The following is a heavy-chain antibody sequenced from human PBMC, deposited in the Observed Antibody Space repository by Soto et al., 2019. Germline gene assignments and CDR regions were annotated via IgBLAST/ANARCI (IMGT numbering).Heavy chain of an antibody. CDR1: GFTFSSYG. CDR3: AKRLRDFWSGYYTGAYYYYGMDV. J-gene: IGHJ6*02. CDR2: ISYDGSNK. V-gene: IGHV3-30*18. D-gene: IGHD3-3*01. Sequence: GGSLRLSCAASGFTFSSYGMHWVRQAPGKGLEWVAVISYDGSNKYYADSVKGRFTISRDNSKNTLYLQMNSLRAEDTAVYYCAKRLRDFWSGYYTGAYYYYGMDVWGQGTTVTVSS.